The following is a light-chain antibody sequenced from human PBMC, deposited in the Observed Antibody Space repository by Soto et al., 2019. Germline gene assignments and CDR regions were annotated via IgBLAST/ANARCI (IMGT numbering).Light chain of an antibody. CDR2: ETY. CDR1: QSINRH. V-gene: IGKV3D-15*02. Sequence: EIVMTQSPATLSVSPGERATLSCRASQSINRHLAWYRQKPGRAPRLLIYETYRRATGIPDRFSGSGSGTDFTLTISRLEPEDFAVYFCQQYSDLPMTFGQGTRLEIK. J-gene: IGKJ5*01. CDR3: QQYSDLPMT.